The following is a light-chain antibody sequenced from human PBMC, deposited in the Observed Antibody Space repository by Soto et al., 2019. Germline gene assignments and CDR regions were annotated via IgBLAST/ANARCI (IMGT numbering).Light chain of an antibody. CDR2: KVS. J-gene: IGKJ1*01. CDR1: QSLVHSDGVTY. V-gene: IGKV2-24*01. CDR3: MQSTQFPRT. Sequence: DIVMTQTPLSSPVTVGQPASISCRSSQSLVHSDGVTYLSWFLQRPGQPPRLLIYKVSNRFFGVPDRFSGSGAGTYFTLRISRVEAEDVGIYYCMQSTQFPRTFGQGTKVEIK.